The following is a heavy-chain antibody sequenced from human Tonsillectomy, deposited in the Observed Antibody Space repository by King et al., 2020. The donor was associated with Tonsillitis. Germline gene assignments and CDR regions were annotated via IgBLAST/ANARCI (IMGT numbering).Heavy chain of an antibody. V-gene: IGHV3-9*01. Sequence: QLVQSGGGLVQPGRSLRLYCAAAGFTVDDYAMHWVRQAPGKGLEWFSGISWHSGRRGYADSVKGRFTISRDNAKKSLYLQMNSLRAEDTALYYCAKPSQVGARWFDPWGQGTLVTVSS. D-gene: IGHD1-26*01. J-gene: IGHJ5*02. CDR1: GFTVDDYA. CDR2: ISWHSGRR. CDR3: AKPSQVGARWFDP.